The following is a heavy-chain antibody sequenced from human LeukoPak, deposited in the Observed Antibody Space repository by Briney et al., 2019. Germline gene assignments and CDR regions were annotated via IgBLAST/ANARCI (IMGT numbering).Heavy chain of an antibody. CDR2: ISSSSSYI. V-gene: IGHV3-21*01. J-gene: IGHJ6*03. CDR3: ARDLRGNRGSYYMDV. Sequence: GGSLRLSCAASGFTFSSYSMNWVRQAPGKGLEWVSSISSSSSYIYYADSVKGRFTISRDNAKNSLYLQMNSLRAEDTAVYYCARDLRGNRGSYYMDVWGKGTTVTISS. CDR1: GFTFSSYS. D-gene: IGHD7-27*01.